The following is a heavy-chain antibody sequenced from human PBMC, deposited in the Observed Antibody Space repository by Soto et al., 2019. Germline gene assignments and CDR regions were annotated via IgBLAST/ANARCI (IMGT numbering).Heavy chain of an antibody. Sequence: GGSLRLSCAASGFTFSSYAMHWVRQAPGKGLEWVAVISYDGSNKYYADSVKGRFTISRDNSKNTLYLQMNSLRAEDTAVYYCARDDGDIVVVPAAIDYYYGMDVWGQGTTVTVSS. J-gene: IGHJ6*02. D-gene: IGHD2-2*02. CDR1: GFTFSSYA. CDR3: ARDDGDIVVVPAAIDYYYGMDV. CDR2: ISYDGSNK. V-gene: IGHV3-30-3*01.